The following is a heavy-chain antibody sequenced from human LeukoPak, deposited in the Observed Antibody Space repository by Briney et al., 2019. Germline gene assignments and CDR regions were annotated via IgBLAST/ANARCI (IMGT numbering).Heavy chain of an antibody. Sequence: GGSLRLSCAASGFAFSTFWMHWVRQAPGKGLVWVSGINSDGSITTYADSVKGRFTISRDNAENTLYLQMNSLRAEDTAVYYCARGRYYGMDVWGQGTTVTVSS. CDR2: INSDGSIT. CDR3: ARGRYYGMDV. J-gene: IGHJ6*02. CDR1: GFAFSTFW. V-gene: IGHV3-74*03.